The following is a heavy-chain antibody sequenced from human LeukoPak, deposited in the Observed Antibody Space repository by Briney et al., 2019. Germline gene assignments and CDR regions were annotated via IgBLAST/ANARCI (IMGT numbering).Heavy chain of an antibody. D-gene: IGHD5-12*01. V-gene: IGHV3-74*01. Sequence: GGSLRLSCEASGLTFSNSWMHWVRQIPGKGLVWVSRMYGDMRDISYADSVKGRFTISRDNAKNTVYLQMNSLRGEDTAVYDCARGLGLRGSTWGQGTLVTVSS. J-gene: IGHJ5*02. CDR3: ARGLGLRGST. CDR2: MYGDMRDI. CDR1: GLTFSNSW.